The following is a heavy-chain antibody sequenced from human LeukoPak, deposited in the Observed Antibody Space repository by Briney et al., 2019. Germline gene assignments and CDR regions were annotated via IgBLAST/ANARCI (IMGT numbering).Heavy chain of an antibody. Sequence: ASVKVSCKASEYSFTGYFTHWVRQAPGQGLEWMGWINPDSGGTKYAQKSQGRVTMTRDTSTSTAYMELSGLTSDDTAVYYCARFAVVITNDYWGQGTLVTVSS. CDR2: INPDSGGT. J-gene: IGHJ4*02. V-gene: IGHV1-2*02. CDR3: ARFAVVITNDY. D-gene: IGHD3-10*01. CDR1: EYSFTGYF.